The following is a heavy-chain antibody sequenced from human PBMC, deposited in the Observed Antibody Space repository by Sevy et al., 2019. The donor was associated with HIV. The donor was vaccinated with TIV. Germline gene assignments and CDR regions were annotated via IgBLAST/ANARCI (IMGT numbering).Heavy chain of an antibody. D-gene: IGHD3-22*01. CDR3: AKVGSVPDYYDSSGYYYDY. J-gene: IGHJ4*02. Sequence: GGSLRLSCAASGFTFSSYSMNWVRQAPGKGLEWVSSISSSSSYIYYADSVKGRFTISRDNAKNSLYLQMNSLRAEDTAVYYCAKVGSVPDYYDSSGYYYDYWGQGTLVTVSS. V-gene: IGHV3-21*04. CDR1: GFTFSSYS. CDR2: ISSSSSYI.